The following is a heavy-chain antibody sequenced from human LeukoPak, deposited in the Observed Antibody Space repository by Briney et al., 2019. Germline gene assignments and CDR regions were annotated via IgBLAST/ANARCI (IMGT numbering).Heavy chain of an antibody. D-gene: IGHD6-13*01. Sequence: ASVKVSCKASGYTFTSYDINWVRQATGQGLEWMGWMNPNSGNTGYAQKFQGRVTMTRNTSISTAYMELSSLRSEDTAVYYCARDRPGYSSSWYAGGGFDYWGQGTLVTVSS. J-gene: IGHJ4*02. CDR1: GYTFTSYD. CDR3: ARDRPGYSSSWYAGGGFDY. V-gene: IGHV1-8*01. CDR2: MNPNSGNT.